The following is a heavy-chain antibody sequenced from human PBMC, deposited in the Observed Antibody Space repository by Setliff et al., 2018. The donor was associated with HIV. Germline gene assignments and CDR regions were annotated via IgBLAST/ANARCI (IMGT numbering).Heavy chain of an antibody. CDR3: ARGPGYLTDF. J-gene: IGHJ4*02. CDR2: IKQDGSEK. D-gene: IGHD2-15*01. V-gene: IGHV3-7*03. Sequence: GGSLRLSCTASGITFGDYAMSWFRQASGKGLQWVANIKQDGSEKKYVDSVQGRFTISRDNAKNSLYLQMNSLRADDTAVYYCARGPGYLTDFWGPGILVTVSS. CDR1: GITFGDYA.